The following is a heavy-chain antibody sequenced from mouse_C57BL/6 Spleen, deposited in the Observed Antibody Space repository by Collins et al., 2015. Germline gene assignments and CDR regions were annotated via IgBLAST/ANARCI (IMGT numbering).Heavy chain of an antibody. CDR1: GFSLTGYG. D-gene: IGHD2-2*01. CDR3: VRFIYYGYDYYAMDY. CDR2: IWGDGST. Sequence: QVQLKESGPGLVAPSQSLSITCTVSGFSLTGYGVNWVRQPPGKGLEWLGMIWGDGSTDYNSALKSRLSISKDNSKSQVFLKMNSLQTDDTARYYCVRFIYYGYDYYAMDYWGQGTSVTVSS. J-gene: IGHJ4*01. V-gene: IGHV2-6-7*01.